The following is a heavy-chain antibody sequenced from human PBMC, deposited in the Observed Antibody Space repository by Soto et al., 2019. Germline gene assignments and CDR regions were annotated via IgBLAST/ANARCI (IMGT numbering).Heavy chain of an antibody. CDR2: ISWNSGSI. Sequence: LRLSCAASGFTFDDYAMHWVRQAPGKGLEWVSGISWNSGSIGYADSVKGRFTISRDNAKNSLYLQMNSLRAEDTALYYCAKEAYYYDSSGYYDYWGQGTLVTVSS. J-gene: IGHJ4*02. D-gene: IGHD3-22*01. CDR1: GFTFDDYA. V-gene: IGHV3-9*01. CDR3: AKEAYYYDSSGYYDY.